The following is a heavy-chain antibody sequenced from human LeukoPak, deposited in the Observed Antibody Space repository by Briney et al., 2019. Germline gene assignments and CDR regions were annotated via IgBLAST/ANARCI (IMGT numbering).Heavy chain of an antibody. CDR3: ARGATVLTGDGRRFDH. Sequence: ASVKVSFKASGYTFTGHYMHWVRQAPGQGLEWMGWINLNSGGTYYAQKFQGRVTMTRDTSISTAYMDLSSLISDDTAVYYCARGATVLTGDGRRFDHWGQGTLVTVSS. D-gene: IGHD4-23*01. J-gene: IGHJ4*02. CDR2: INLNSGGT. V-gene: IGHV1-2*02. CDR1: GYTFTGHY.